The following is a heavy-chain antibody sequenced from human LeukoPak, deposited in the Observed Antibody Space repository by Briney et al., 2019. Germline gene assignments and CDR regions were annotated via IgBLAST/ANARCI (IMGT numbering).Heavy chain of an antibody. J-gene: IGHJ4*02. Sequence: SQTLSLTCAISGYSVCSNSVTWNWIRQSPWRGLEWLGRTYYSSKWYNDYAESVKSQITINPDTSKDQFSLQLDSVTPDYTAVYYCARGSSSWPYYFDCWGQGTLLTVPS. CDR2: TYYSSKWYN. V-gene: IGHV6-1*01. CDR1: GYSVCSNSVT. D-gene: IGHD6-13*01. CDR3: ARGSSSWPYYFDC.